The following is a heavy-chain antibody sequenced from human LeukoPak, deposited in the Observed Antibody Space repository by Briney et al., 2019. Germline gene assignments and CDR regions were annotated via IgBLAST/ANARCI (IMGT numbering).Heavy chain of an antibody. V-gene: IGHV3-74*01. J-gene: IGHJ4*02. CDR3: ARQVSYYYDSSGYYFGY. CDR1: GFTFSSYW. D-gene: IGHD3-22*01. CDR2: INSDGSST. Sequence: QPGGSPRLSCAASGFTFSSYWMHWVRQAPGKGLVWVSRINSDGSSTNYADSVKGRFTISRDNAKNTLFLQMNSLRAEDTAVYYCARQVSYYYDSSGYYFGYWGQGTLVTVSS.